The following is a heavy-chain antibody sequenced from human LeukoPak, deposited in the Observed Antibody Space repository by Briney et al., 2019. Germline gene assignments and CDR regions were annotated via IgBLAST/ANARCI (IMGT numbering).Heavy chain of an antibody. CDR3: ARSGRIAAAGYFGY. Sequence: ASVKVSCKASGYTFNSHPMHWVRQAPGQRLEWMGWINPNSGGTNYAQKFQGRVSMTRDTSISTAYMELSRLRSDDTAVYYCARSGRIAAAGYFGYWGQGTLVTVSS. D-gene: IGHD6-13*01. J-gene: IGHJ4*02. V-gene: IGHV1-2*02. CDR2: INPNSGGT. CDR1: GYTFNSHP.